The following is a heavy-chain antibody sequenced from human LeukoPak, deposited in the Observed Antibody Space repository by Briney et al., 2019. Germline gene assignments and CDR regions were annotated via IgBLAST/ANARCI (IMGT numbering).Heavy chain of an antibody. CDR3: ARDPYYYDSSGNY. D-gene: IGHD3-22*01. Sequence: EASVKVSCKASGGTFSSYAISWVRQAPGQGLEWMGRIIPIFGTANYAQKFQGRVTITADKSTSTAYMELSSLRSEDTAVYNCARDPYYYDSSGNYWGQGTLVTVSS. CDR1: GGTFSSYA. V-gene: IGHV1-69*06. CDR2: IIPIFGTA. J-gene: IGHJ4*02.